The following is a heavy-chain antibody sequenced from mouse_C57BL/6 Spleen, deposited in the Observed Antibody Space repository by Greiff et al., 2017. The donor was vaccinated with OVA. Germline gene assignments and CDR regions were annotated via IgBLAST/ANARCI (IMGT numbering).Heavy chain of an antibody. J-gene: IGHJ2*01. CDR3: AREEYYGSSDY. D-gene: IGHD1-1*01. Sequence: VQLQQSGTELVKPGASVKLSCKASGYTFTSYWMHWVKQRPGQGLEWIGNINPSNGGTNYNEKFKSKATLTVDKSSSTAYMQLSSLTSEDTAVYSSAREEYYGSSDYWGQGTTLTVSS. CDR1: GYTFTSYW. CDR2: INPSNGGT. V-gene: IGHV1-53*01.